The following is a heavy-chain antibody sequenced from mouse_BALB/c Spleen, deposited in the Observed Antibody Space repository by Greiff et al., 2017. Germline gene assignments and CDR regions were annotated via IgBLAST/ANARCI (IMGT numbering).Heavy chain of an antibody. Sequence: QVQLQQSGAELVRPGVSVKISCKGSGYTFTDYAMHWVKQSHAKSLEWIGVISTYYGDASYNQKFKGKATMTVDKSSSTAYMELARLTSEDSAIYYCARPSGYAMDYWGQGTSVTVSS. CDR3: ARPSGYAMDY. J-gene: IGHJ4*01. D-gene: IGHD1-3*01. CDR1: GYTFTDYA. CDR2: ISTYYGDA. V-gene: IGHV1S137*01.